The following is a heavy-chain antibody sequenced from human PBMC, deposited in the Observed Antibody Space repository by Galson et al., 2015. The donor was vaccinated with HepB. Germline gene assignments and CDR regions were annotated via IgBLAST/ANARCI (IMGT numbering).Heavy chain of an antibody. V-gene: IGHV3-30*04. CDR3: ARHEFYDYVWGRHRHRLEYFRL. D-gene: IGHD3-16*02. CDR1: GFTFSSFA. Sequence: SLRLSCAASGFTFSSFAIHWVRQAPGKGLEWVAVISYDGSNQYYADSVKGRFTISRDNSKNTLYLQMNSLRAEDTAVYYCARHEFYDYVWGRHRHRLEYFRLGSRGTLVTVSS. CDR2: ISYDGSNQ. J-gene: IGHJ1*01.